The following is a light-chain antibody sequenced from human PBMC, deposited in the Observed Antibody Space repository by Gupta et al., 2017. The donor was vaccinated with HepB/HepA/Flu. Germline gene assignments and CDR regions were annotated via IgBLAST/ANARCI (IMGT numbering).Light chain of an antibody. V-gene: IGKV6D-21*02. CDR2: YAS. CDR1: QSIGRS. Sequence: DIVLTQSPDFQSVSPKEKVTISCRASQSIGRSLNWFQQKPGQSPKLVIKYASESISGVPSRFSGSGSGTDFTLTINSLEADDAAVYYCHQSYTLPRTFGQGTKVEIK. J-gene: IGKJ1*01. CDR3: HQSYTLPRT.